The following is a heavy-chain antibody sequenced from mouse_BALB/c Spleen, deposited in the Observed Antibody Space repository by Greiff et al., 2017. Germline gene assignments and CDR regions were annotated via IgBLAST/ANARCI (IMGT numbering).Heavy chain of an antibody. J-gene: IGHJ4*01. D-gene: IGHD2-1*01. CDR3: ASEGNGAMDY. Sequence: EVMLVESGGGLVKPGGSLKLSCAASGFTFSSYAMSWVRQTPGKRLEWVASISSGGSTYYPDRVKGRFTISRDNARNILYLQMSSLRSEDTAMYYCASEGNGAMDYWGQGTSVTVSS. CDR2: ISSGGST. V-gene: IGHV5-6-5*01. CDR1: GFTFSSYA.